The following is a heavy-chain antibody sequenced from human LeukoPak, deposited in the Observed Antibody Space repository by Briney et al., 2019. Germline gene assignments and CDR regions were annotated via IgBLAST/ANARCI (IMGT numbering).Heavy chain of an antibody. V-gene: IGHV4-4*02. D-gene: IGHD3-3*01. CDR1: GGSISSTSW. J-gene: IGHJ4*02. Sequence: KPSGTLSLTCAVSGGSISSTSWYSWVRQPPGKGLEWIGYIYFTGTTNYNPSLKGRLTMSVDTSKNQFSLKLTSVTDADTAVYYCARAPITIFGVVILYFDYWGQGTLVTVSS. CDR3: ARAPITIFGVVILYFDY. CDR2: IYFTGTT.